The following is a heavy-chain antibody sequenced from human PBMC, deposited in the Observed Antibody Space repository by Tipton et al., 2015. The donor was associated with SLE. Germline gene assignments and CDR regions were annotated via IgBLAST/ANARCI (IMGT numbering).Heavy chain of an antibody. J-gene: IGHJ4*02. V-gene: IGHV3-74*01. CDR3: ARASTSLFDY. D-gene: IGHD1-1*01. Sequence: SLRLSCTVSGFIFSNYWMTWVRQAPGKGLEWVARINSDGSSTRYADSVKGRFTFSRDNAKNTLYLEMNNLRAEDTAVYYCARASTSLFDYWGQGTLVTVSS. CDR2: INSDGSST. CDR1: GFIFSNYW.